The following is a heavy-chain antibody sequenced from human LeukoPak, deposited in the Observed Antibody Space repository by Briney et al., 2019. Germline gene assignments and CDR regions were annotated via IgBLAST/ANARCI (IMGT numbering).Heavy chain of an antibody. V-gene: IGHV3-33*01. CDR1: GFTFSSYG. D-gene: IGHD1-26*01. Sequence: GGSLRLSCAASGFTFSSYGMHWVRQAPGKGLEWVAVIWYDGSNKYYADSVKGRFTISRDNSENTLYLQMNSLRAEDTAVYYCARSPHLGGNDAFDIWGQGTMVTVSS. CDR2: IWYDGSNK. J-gene: IGHJ3*02. CDR3: ARSPHLGGNDAFDI.